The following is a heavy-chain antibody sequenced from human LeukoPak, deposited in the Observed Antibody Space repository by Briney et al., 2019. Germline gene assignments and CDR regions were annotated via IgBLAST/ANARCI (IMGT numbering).Heavy chain of an antibody. CDR3: AREGCSSTSCYTGGSYYYCYYMDV. CDR1: GGSISSSSYY. V-gene: IGHV4-39*07. J-gene: IGHJ6*03. CDR2: IYYSGST. Sequence: SETLSLTCTVSGGSISSSSYYWGWIRQPPGKGLEWIGSIYYSGSTYYNPSLKSRVTISVDTSKNQFSLKLSSVTAADTAVYYCAREGCSSTSCYTGGSYYYCYYMDVWGKGTTVTVSS. D-gene: IGHD2-2*02.